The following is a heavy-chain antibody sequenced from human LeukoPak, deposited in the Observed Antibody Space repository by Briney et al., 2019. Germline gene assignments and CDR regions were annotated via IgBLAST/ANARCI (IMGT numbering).Heavy chain of an antibody. Sequence: GASVKVSCKASGYTFTGYYMHWVRQAPGQGLEWMGWINPNSGGTNYAQKFQGRVTMTRDTSISTAYMELSRLRSDDTAVYYCARELMVRGVIYWFDPWGQGTLVTVSS. D-gene: IGHD3-10*01. J-gene: IGHJ5*02. V-gene: IGHV1-2*02. CDR3: ARELMVRGVIYWFDP. CDR2: INPNSGGT. CDR1: GYTFTGYY.